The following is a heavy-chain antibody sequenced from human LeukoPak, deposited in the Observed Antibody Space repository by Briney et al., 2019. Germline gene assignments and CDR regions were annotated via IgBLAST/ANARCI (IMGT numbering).Heavy chain of an antibody. D-gene: IGHD3-22*01. J-gene: IGHJ4*02. Sequence: SQSLSLPRTVSSGSISIYYWSWIPQPPARGREGSRYNYYSRSTNYNPSLKSRVTRSVDTSKNQFSLKLSSVTAADMAVYYCAGWYYYDSSGWLHTFDYWGQGTLVTVSS. V-gene: IGHV4-59*01. CDR1: SGSISIYY. CDR2: NYYSRST. CDR3: AGWYYYDSSGWLHTFDY.